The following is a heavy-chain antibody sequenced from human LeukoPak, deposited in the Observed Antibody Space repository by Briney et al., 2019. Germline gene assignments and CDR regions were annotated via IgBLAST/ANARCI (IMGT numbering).Heavy chain of an antibody. V-gene: IGHV4-59*01. J-gene: IGHJ4*02. D-gene: IGHD3-10*01. CDR1: VGSISSYY. Sequence: SETLSLTCTVSVGSISSYYWSWIRQPPGKGLEWIAYLFYSGSTDYNPSLESRVTISVDTSKNQFSLKLRSVTAADTAVYYCATVAVIRGVTYFDYWGQGTLVTVSS. CDR3: ATVAVIRGVTYFDY. CDR2: LFYSGST.